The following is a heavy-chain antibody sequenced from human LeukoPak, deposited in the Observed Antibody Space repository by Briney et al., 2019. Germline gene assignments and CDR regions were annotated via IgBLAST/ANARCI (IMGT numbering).Heavy chain of an antibody. Sequence: GGSLRLSCAASGFTFSTYGMHWVRQAPGKGLEWVALIWYDGSNQYYADSVKGRFTISRDNSQNTLYLQMNSLRAEDTAVYYCAKAGYCSSTSCSPNYFYYYMDAWGKGTTVTVSS. CDR1: GFTFSTYG. V-gene: IGHV3-33*06. J-gene: IGHJ6*03. CDR2: IWYDGSNQ. CDR3: AKAGYCSSTSCSPNYFYYYMDA. D-gene: IGHD2-2*01.